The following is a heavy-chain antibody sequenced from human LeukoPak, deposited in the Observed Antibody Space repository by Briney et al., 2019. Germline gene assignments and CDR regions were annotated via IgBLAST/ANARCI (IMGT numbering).Heavy chain of an antibody. J-gene: IGHJ4*02. D-gene: IGHD3-22*01. Sequence: SETLSLTCTVSGGSISSYYWTWIRQAPGKGLEWIGNVYYTGSTSYNPSLKSRVTISVDASKNHFSLRLTSVTAADTAVYYSARYLSSGLDYWGQGTLVTVSS. CDR2: VYYTGST. V-gene: IGHV4-59*01. CDR3: ARYLSSGLDY. CDR1: GGSISSYY.